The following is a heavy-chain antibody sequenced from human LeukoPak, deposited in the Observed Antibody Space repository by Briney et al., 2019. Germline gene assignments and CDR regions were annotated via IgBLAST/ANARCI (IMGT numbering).Heavy chain of an antibody. J-gene: IGHJ5*02. D-gene: IGHD2-2*01. CDR1: GYTLTELS. V-gene: IGHV1-24*01. Sequence: ASVKVSCKVSGYTLTELSMHWVRQAPGKGLEWMGGFDPEDGETIYAQKFQGRVTMTEDTSTDTAYMELSSLRSEDTAVYYCATVRYCSSTSCYGQWFDPWGQEPWSPSPQ. CDR2: FDPEDGET. CDR3: ATVRYCSSTSCYGQWFDP.